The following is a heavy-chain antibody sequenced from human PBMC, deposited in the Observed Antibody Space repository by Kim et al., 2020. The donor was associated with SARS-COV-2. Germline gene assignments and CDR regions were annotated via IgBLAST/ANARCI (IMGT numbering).Heavy chain of an antibody. CDR2: HT. CDR3: ARGGGNYFY. Sequence: HTNYAQKLQGRVTMTTDTSTSTAYMELRSLRSDDTAVYYCARGGGNYFYWGQGTLVTVSS. D-gene: IGHD1-26*01. V-gene: IGHV1-18*01. J-gene: IGHJ4*02.